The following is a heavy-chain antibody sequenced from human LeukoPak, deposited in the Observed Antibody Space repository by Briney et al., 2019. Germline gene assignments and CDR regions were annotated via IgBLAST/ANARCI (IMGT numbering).Heavy chain of an antibody. CDR3: ARDQAFVYCSGGTCYDDY. D-gene: IGHD2-15*01. Sequence: ASVKVSCKASGYTFTGYYMHWVRQAPVQGLEWMGWINPNSGDTHYAQKFQGRVTMTRDTSINTAYMELSRLRSDDTAVYYCARDQAFVYCSGGTCYDDYWGQGSLVTVSS. J-gene: IGHJ4*02. CDR2: INPNSGDT. V-gene: IGHV1-2*02. CDR1: GYTFTGYY.